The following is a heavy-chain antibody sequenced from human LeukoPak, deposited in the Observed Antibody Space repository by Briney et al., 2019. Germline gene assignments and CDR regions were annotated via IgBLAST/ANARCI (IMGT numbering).Heavy chain of an antibody. CDR2: IYTSGST. Sequence: SETLSLTCNVSGGSISSYYWSWIRQPAGKGLGWIGRIYTSGSTNYNPSLKSRVTISVDTSKNQFSLKLSSVTAADTAVYYCTRHLGITMVRGPETFMDVWGKGTTVTVSS. CDR3: TRHLGITMVRGPETFMDV. J-gene: IGHJ6*03. V-gene: IGHV4-4*07. D-gene: IGHD3-10*01. CDR1: GGSISSYY.